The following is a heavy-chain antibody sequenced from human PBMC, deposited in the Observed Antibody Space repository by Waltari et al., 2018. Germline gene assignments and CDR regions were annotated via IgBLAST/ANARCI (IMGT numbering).Heavy chain of an antibody. J-gene: IGHJ4*02. Sequence: EVQLLASGGGLVQPGGSLRRSCAASGFLFRSYSMSWVRQAPGKGLEWVSSISSNGAGTYFADSVKGRFTISRDKSQNTLYLQISSLRVEDTAIYYCVKDRPDWPIDFWGQGTRVTVSS. D-gene: IGHD3-9*01. V-gene: IGHV3-23*01. CDR2: ISSNGAGT. CDR3: VKDRPDWPIDF. CDR1: GFLFRSYS.